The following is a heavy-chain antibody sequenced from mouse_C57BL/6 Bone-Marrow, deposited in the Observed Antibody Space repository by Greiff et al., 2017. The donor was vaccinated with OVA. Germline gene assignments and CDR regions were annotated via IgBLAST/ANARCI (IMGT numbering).Heavy chain of an antibody. J-gene: IGHJ4*01. CDR2: ISSGSSTI. V-gene: IGHV5-17*01. D-gene: IGHD2-14*01. Sequence: EVKVVESGGGLVKPGGSLKLSCAASGFTFSDYGMHWVRQAPEKGLEWVAYISSGSSTIYYADTVKGRFTISRDNAKNTLFLQMTSLRYEETAMYDCARGVRRGYAMDYWGQGTSVTVSS. CDR1: GFTFSDYG. CDR3: ARGVRRGYAMDY.